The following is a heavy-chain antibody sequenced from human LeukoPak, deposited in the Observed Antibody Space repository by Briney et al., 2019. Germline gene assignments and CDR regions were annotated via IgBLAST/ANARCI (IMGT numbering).Heavy chain of an antibody. V-gene: IGHV3-21*01. CDR1: GFTFSSYS. Sequence: PGGSLRLSCAASGFTFSSYSMNWVRQAPGNGLEWVSSISSSSSYIYYADSVKGRFTISRDNAKTSLYLQMNSLRAEDTAVYYCARAASGYSSGGYFDLWGRGTLVTVSS. J-gene: IGHJ2*01. CDR2: ISSSSSYI. D-gene: IGHD6-19*01. CDR3: ARAASGYSSGGYFDL.